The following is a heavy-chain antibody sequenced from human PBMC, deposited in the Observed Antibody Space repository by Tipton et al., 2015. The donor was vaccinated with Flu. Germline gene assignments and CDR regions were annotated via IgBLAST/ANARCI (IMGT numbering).Heavy chain of an antibody. CDR1: GYFISSGYY. Sequence: TLSLTCTVSGYFISSGYYWGWTRQPPGKGLEWIGSIYHSGRTFYNPSLKSRVRFLVDTSKNQFSLKVSSVTTADTAIYYCARLSTRSYCPDYWGQGTLVTVSS. CDR3: ARLSTRSYCPDY. D-gene: IGHD1-26*01. V-gene: IGHV4-38-2*02. J-gene: IGHJ4*02. CDR2: IYHSGRT.